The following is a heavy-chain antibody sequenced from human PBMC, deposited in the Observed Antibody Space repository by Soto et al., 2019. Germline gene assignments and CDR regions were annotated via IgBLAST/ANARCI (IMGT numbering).Heavy chain of an antibody. Sequence: QTGGSLRLSCAASGFTFSSYAMHWVRQAPGKGLEWVAVISYDGSNKYYADSVKGRFTISRDNSKNTLYLQMNSLRAEDTAVYYCATPGSGSYYGPFDYWGQGTLVTVSS. CDR3: ATPGSGSYYGPFDY. J-gene: IGHJ4*02. CDR2: ISYDGSNK. D-gene: IGHD1-26*01. V-gene: IGHV3-30*03. CDR1: GFTFSSYA.